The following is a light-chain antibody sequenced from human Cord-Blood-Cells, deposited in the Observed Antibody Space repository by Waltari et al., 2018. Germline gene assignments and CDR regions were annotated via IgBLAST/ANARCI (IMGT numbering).Light chain of an antibody. CDR2: YDD. CDR1: SSNLGKNA. V-gene: IGLV1-36*01. CDR3: AAWDDSLNGVV. J-gene: IGLJ2*01. Sequence: QSVLTQPPSVSEAPRQRVTISCSGSSSNLGKNAVNWYQQLPGKAPKLLIYYDDLLPAGVSDRFSGSKSGTSASLAISGLQSEDEADYYCAAWDDSLNGVVFGGGTKLTVL.